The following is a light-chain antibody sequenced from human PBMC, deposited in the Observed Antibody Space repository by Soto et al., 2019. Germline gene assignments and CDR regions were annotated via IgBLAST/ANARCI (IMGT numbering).Light chain of an antibody. J-gene: IGLJ1*01. CDR1: SSDVGSFSR. CDR2: EVS. CDR3: SSYTTSNTDV. Sequence: QSALTQPPSVSGSPGQSVTIHCTGSSSDVGSFSRVSWYQQPPGTAPKLIIYEVSYRPSGVPDRFSGSKSGNTASLTISGLLADDEADYYCSSYTTSNTDVFGTGTKVTVL. V-gene: IGLV2-18*02.